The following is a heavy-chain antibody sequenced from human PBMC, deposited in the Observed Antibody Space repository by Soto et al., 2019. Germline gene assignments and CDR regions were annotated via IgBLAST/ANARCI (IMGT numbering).Heavy chain of an antibody. CDR3: AITAVAGNIDYYYYLLDV. CDR2: INHSGST. D-gene: IGHD6-19*01. Sequence: SETLSLPCAVYGGSFSGYYWSWIRQPPGKGLEWIGEINHSGSTNYTPSLKSRDNISEDTSKNQFSLKVSSVTAEDTAVYYWAITAVAGNIDYYYYLLDVCGQGTTVTGSS. CDR1: GGSFSGYY. J-gene: IGHJ6*02. V-gene: IGHV4-34*01.